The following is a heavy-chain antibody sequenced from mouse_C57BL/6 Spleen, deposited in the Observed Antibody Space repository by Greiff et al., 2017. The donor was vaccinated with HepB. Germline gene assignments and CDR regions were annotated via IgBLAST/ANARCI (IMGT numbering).Heavy chain of an antibody. Sequence: QVQLQQSGPELVKPGASVKISCKASGYAFSSSWMNWVKQRPGKGLEWIGRIYPGDGDTNYNGKFKGKATLTADKSSSTAYMQLSSLTSEDSAVYFCARSDGSSYEGYFDVWGTGTTVIVSS. CDR1: GYAFSSSW. CDR2: IYPGDGDT. J-gene: IGHJ1*03. V-gene: IGHV1-82*01. D-gene: IGHD1-1*01. CDR3: ARSDGSSYEGYFDV.